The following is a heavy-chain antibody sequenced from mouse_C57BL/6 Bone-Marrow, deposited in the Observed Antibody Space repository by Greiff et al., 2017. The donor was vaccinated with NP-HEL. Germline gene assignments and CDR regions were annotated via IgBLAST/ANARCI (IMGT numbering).Heavy chain of an antibody. D-gene: IGHD2-4*01. CDR3: ASPYDYDVAWFAY. Sequence: EVQLQESGGDLVKPGGSLKLSCAASGFTFSSYGMSWVRQTPDKRLAWVATISSGGSYTYYPDSVKGRFTISRDNAKNTLYLQRSSLKSEDTAMYYCASPYDYDVAWFAYWGQGTLVTVSA. CDR2: ISSGGSYT. CDR1: GFTFSSYG. J-gene: IGHJ3*01. V-gene: IGHV5-6*01.